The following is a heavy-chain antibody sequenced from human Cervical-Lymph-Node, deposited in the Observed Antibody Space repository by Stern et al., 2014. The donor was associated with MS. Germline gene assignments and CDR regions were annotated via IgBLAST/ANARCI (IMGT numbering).Heavy chain of an antibody. V-gene: IGHV1-69*01. CDR2: FIPILCSL. D-gene: IGHD2-8*01. CDR3: ARGSHQLYYAFEY. CDR1: GGTFNSYA. Sequence: VQLVQSGAEVKKPGSSVKVSCKASGGTFNSYAINWVRQAPGQGLEWMGEFIPILCSLKYAQKFQGRITITADESTTTAYVEVNSLRSEDTAVYYCARGSHQLYYAFEYWGQGTLVTVSS. J-gene: IGHJ4*02.